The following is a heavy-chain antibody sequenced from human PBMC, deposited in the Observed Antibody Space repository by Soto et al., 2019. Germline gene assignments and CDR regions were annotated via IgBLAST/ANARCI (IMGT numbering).Heavy chain of an antibody. CDR2: ITDNGGST. Sequence: GGSLRLSCAASGFTFIRDGMSWVRQAPGKGPEWVSFITDNGGSTYYADSVKGRFTISRDNTKNTLFLQMNSLRAEDTAVYYCAKERATTTAFDYWGQGALVTVSS. CDR1: GFTFIRDG. CDR3: AKERATTTAFDY. D-gene: IGHD4-17*01. V-gene: IGHV3-23*01. J-gene: IGHJ4*02.